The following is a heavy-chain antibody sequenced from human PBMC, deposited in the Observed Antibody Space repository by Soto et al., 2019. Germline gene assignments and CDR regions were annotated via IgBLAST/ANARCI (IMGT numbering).Heavy chain of an antibody. J-gene: IGHJ4*02. CDR1: GFSLTTGGVG. CDR3: AHKHAATWLFDD. Sequence: QITLKESGPTLVKPTQTLTLTCTFSGFSLTTGGVGVGWIRQPPGKAPEWLALIYGDDDKRFRSSLKNRLSITRDTSRNEVVLKMTNMDPVDTSTFFCAHKHAATWLFDDWGQGILVTVSS. CDR2: IYGDDDK. V-gene: IGHV2-5*02. D-gene: IGHD2-2*01.